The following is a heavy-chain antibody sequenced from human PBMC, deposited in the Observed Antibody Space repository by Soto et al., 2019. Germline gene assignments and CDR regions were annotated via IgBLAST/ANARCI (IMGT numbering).Heavy chain of an antibody. D-gene: IGHD5-12*01. J-gene: IGHJ6*02. Sequence: SVKVSCKASGGTFSSYAISWVRQAPGQGLEWMGGIIPIFGTANHAQKFQGRVTITADESTSTAYMELSSLRSEDTAVYYCAREREDIVDTIPSTRHYYYYGMDVCGQVNTVTVSS. CDR3: AREREDIVDTIPSTRHYYYYGMDV. CDR2: IIPIFGTA. V-gene: IGHV1-69*13. CDR1: GGTFSSYA.